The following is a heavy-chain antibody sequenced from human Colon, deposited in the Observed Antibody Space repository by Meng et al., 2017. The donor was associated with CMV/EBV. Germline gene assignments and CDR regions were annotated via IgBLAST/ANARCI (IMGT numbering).Heavy chain of an antibody. D-gene: IGHD3-10*01. CDR3: AREYYGSASYYNFDY. J-gene: IGHJ4*02. Sequence: YGYRGYSYARHGVRRAPGQELEGMGWINANTGNPPYAQGFTGRFVFSSDTSVSTASLQINSLKAEDTGVYYCAREYYGSASYYNFDYWGQGTLVTVSS. CDR1: GYRGYSYA. V-gene: IGHV7-4-1*02. CDR2: INANTGNP.